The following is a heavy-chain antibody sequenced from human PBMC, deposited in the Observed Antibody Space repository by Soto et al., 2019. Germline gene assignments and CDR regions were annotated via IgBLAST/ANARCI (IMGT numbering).Heavy chain of an antibody. CDR2: INPIFGTA. CDR1: GGTFSRHA. V-gene: IGHV1-69*01. D-gene: IGHD3-22*01. CDR3: ARGWGYDSNDYYYAY. Sequence: QVQLVQSGAEVRKPGSSVKVSCKASGGTFSRHAISWVRQAPGQGLEWMGGINPIFGTANHAQKFQGRVTIIADESTSTVYMELGSLRSEDTAMYYCARGWGYDSNDYYYAYWGQGTLVIVSS. J-gene: IGHJ4*02.